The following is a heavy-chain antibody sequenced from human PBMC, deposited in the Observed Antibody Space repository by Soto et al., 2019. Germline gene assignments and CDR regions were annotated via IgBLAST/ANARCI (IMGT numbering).Heavy chain of an antibody. CDR1: GGSTSSYY. V-gene: IGHV4-4*07. D-gene: IGHD6-6*01. CDR3: ARVRIAARTGAYGMDV. J-gene: IGHJ6*02. Sequence: SETLSLTCTVSGGSTSSYYWSWIRQPAGKGLEWIGRIYTSGSTNYNPSLKSRVTMSVDTSKSQFSLKLSSVTAADTAVYYCARVRIAARTGAYGMDVWGQGTTVTVSS. CDR2: IYTSGST.